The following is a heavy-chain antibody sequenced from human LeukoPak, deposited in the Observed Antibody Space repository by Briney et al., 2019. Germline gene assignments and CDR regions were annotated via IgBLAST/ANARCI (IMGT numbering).Heavy chain of an antibody. Sequence: ASVKVSCKASGYTFTSYGISWVRQAPGQGLERMGWISAYNGNTNYAQKLQGRVTMTTDTSTSTAYMELRSLKSDDTAVYYCVRLDEYQFLDFDYWGQGTLVTVSS. J-gene: IGHJ4*02. V-gene: IGHV1-18*01. D-gene: IGHD2-2*01. CDR3: VRLDEYQFLDFDY. CDR2: ISAYNGNT. CDR1: GYTFTSYG.